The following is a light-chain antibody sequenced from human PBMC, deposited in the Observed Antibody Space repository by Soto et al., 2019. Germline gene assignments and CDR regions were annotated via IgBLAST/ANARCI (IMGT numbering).Light chain of an antibody. CDR1: QSISSY. V-gene: IGKV1-39*02. Sequence: GDRVTITCRASQSISSYLNWYQQKPGKAPKLLIYAASSLQSGVPSRFSGSVSGTEFTLTISSLQSEDFGVYYCQQYNNWPETFGQGTKVDIK. CDR2: AAS. CDR3: QQYNNWPET. J-gene: IGKJ1*01.